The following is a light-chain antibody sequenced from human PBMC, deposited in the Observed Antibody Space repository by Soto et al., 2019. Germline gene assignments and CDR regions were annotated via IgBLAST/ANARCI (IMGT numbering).Light chain of an antibody. J-gene: IGKJ5*01. CDR2: DAS. V-gene: IGKV3-15*01. CDR1: QSVSSK. Sequence: EIAMTQSPATLSVSPGERATLSCRASQSVSSKLAWYQQKPGQAPRLLIYDASTRATGIPARFSGTGSETDFTLTISGLQSEDSAVYFCQQYNNWPFSFGQGTRLEIK. CDR3: QQYNNWPFS.